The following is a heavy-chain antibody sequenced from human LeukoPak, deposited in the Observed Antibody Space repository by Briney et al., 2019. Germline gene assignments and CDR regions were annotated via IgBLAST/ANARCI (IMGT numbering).Heavy chain of an antibody. D-gene: IGHD3-22*01. Sequence: GSLRLSFAASGFPFSSYSMNWVRPAPGKGLEWVSSLNSSGSYIYYADSMQGRFTISRDNSKNSLFLQMNSLRAEDTAVYYCARGLYPDYYVSSGSSPPEHWGQGTLVTVSS. CDR3: ARGLYPDYYVSSGSSPPEH. V-gene: IGHV3-21*01. CDR2: LNSSGSYI. CDR1: GFPFSSYS. J-gene: IGHJ1*01.